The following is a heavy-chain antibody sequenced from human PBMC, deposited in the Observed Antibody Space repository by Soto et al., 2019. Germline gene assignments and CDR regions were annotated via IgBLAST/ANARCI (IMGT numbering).Heavy chain of an antibody. J-gene: IGHJ1*01. CDR3: AKPPYGEEYFQH. V-gene: IGHV3-23*01. D-gene: IGHD4-17*01. Sequence: GWSLRLSCAASGFTFSSYSISWVRQAQGKGLEWVSAISKNGGSTYYADSVKGRFTISRDNSKSTLYLQMNSLRAEDTAVYYCAKPPYGEEYFQHWGQGALVTVSS. CDR2: ISKNGGST. CDR1: GFTFSSYS.